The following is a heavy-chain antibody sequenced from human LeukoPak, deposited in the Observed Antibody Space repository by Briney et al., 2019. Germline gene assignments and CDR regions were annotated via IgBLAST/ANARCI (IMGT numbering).Heavy chain of an antibody. CDR1: GGSVSSGSYY. J-gene: IGHJ4*02. D-gene: IGHD3-10*01. Sequence: SETLSLTCTVSGGSVSSGSYYWSWIRQSPGKGLEWIGYIYYSGSTNYNPSLKSRVTISVDTSKNQFSLKLSSVTAADTAVYFCARSAYGPETVDYWGQGTLVTVSS. CDR3: ARSAYGPETVDY. CDR2: IYYSGST. V-gene: IGHV4-61*01.